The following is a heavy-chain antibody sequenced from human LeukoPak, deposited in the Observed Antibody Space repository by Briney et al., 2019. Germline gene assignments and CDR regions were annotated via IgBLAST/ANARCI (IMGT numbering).Heavy chain of an antibody. CDR2: ISYDGSNK. Sequence: GRSLRLSCAASGFTFSSYAMHWVRQAPGKGLEWVAVISYDGSNKYYADSVKGRFTISRDNSKNTLYLQMNSLRAEDTAVYYCVRDSYTLGSGSYLGYWGQGTLVTVSS. CDR3: VRDSYTLGSGSYLGY. J-gene: IGHJ4*02. V-gene: IGHV3-30*04. CDR1: GFTFSSYA. D-gene: IGHD3-10*01.